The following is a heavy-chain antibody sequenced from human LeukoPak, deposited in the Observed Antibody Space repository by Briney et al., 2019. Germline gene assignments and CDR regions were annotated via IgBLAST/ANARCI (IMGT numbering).Heavy chain of an antibody. CDR3: AKDSLRTVPAASFDN. Sequence: GGSLRLSCAASGFTFSTYGMSWVRQAPGKGLEWVPIISGSGGSTYYADSVKGRFTISRDNSKDTLYLQMSSLRVEDTAVYYCAKDSLRTVPAASFDNWGQGTLVTVSS. CDR2: ISGSGGST. V-gene: IGHV3-23*01. J-gene: IGHJ4*02. D-gene: IGHD2-2*01. CDR1: GFTFSTYG.